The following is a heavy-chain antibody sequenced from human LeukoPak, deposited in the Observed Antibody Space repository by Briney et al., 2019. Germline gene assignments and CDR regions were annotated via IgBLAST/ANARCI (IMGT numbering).Heavy chain of an antibody. CDR3: ANQYGSGSASPFDY. Sequence: GGSLRLSCAASGFTFSSYWMHWVRQAPGKGLVWVSRINSDGSSTSYADSVKGRFTISRDNSKNTLYLQMNSLRAEDTAVYYCANQYGSGSASPFDYWGQGTLVTVSS. CDR1: GFTFSSYW. D-gene: IGHD3-10*01. J-gene: IGHJ4*02. CDR2: INSDGSST. V-gene: IGHV3-74*01.